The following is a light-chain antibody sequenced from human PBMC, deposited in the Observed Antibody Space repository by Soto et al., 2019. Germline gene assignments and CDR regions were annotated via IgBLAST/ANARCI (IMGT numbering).Light chain of an antibody. V-gene: IGKV1-5*01. CDR1: QSISSW. CDR2: DAS. J-gene: IGKJ2*01. CDR3: QQYNSYLYT. Sequence: DIQMTQSPSTLSASVGDRVTITCRASQSISSWLAWYQQKPGKAPKLLIYDASCLESGVPSRFSGSGSGTEFTLTISSLRPDDFATYYCQQYNSYLYTFGQGTKLEIK.